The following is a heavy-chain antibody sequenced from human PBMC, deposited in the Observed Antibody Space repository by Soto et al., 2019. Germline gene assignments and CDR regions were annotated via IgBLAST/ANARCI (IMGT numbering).Heavy chain of an antibody. V-gene: IGHV4-30-4*01. CDR1: GDSISNLDYF. D-gene: IGHD7-27*01. CDR3: AIGRYCLTGRCFPNWFDS. CDR2: IYKSATT. Sequence: SETLSLTCSVSGDSISNLDYFWAWIRQPPGQALEYIGYIYKSATTYYNPSFESRVAISVDTLQSQCSLNVTSVTAADTAVYFCAIGRYCLTGRCFPNWFDSWGQGALVTVSS. J-gene: IGHJ5*01.